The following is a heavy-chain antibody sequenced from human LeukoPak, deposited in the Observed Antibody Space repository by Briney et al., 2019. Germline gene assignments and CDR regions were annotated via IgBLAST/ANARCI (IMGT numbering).Heavy chain of an antibody. Sequence: SETLSLTCTVSGGSISSYYWSWIRQPPGKGLEWIGYIYYSGSTSYNPSLKSRVTISVDTSKNQFSLRLSSVTAADTAVYYCARSISLSRIDYWGQGTLVTVSS. J-gene: IGHJ4*02. CDR3: ARSISLSRIDY. CDR1: GGSISSYY. D-gene: IGHD6-13*01. V-gene: IGHV4-59*08. CDR2: IYYSGST.